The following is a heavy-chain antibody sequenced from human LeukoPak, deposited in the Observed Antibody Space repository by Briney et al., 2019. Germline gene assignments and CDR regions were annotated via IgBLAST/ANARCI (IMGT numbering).Heavy chain of an antibody. CDR3: XXXGRDDSSGFYGDY. Sequence: SETLSLTCTVSGYSISSGYYWGWIRQPPGKGLEWIGSIYHSGSTYYNPSLKSRVTISVDTSKNQFSLKLSSVTAADTAVYYCXXXGRDDSSGFYGDYWGQGTLVTVSS. J-gene: IGHJ4*02. V-gene: IGHV4-38-2*02. D-gene: IGHD3-22*01. CDR2: IYHSGST. CDR1: GYSISSGYY.